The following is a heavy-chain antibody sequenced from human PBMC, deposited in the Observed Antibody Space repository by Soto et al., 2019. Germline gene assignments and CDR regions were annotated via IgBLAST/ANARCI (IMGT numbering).Heavy chain of an antibody. CDR3: ATDPIAAAGTVPYYYYGVDV. CDR2: FDPEDGET. D-gene: IGHD6-13*01. V-gene: IGHV1-24*01. Sequence: ASVKVSCKVSGYTLTELSMHWVRQAPGKGLEWMGGFDPEDGETIYAQKFQGRVTMTEDTSTDTAYMELSSLRSEDTAVYYCATDPIAAAGTVPYYYYGVDVWGQGTTVTVSS. CDR1: GYTLTELS. J-gene: IGHJ6*02.